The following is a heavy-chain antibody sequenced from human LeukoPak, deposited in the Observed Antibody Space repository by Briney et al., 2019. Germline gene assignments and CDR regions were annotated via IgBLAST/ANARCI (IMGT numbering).Heavy chain of an antibody. J-gene: IGHJ3*02. D-gene: IGHD5-24*01. CDR3: ARDERWLQTGAFDI. CDR1: GGPISRYY. CDR2: INYSGST. V-gene: IGHV4-59*12. Sequence: AETLSLTCTVSGGPISRYYWSWIRQPPGKGLEGRGYINYSGSTNNAPSLKGRVTISVDTSRNQLSLKLRSVTAADTAVYYCARDERWLQTGAFDIWGQGTMVIVSS.